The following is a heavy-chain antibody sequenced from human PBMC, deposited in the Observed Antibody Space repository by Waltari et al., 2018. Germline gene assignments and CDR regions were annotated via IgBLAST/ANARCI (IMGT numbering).Heavy chain of an antibody. Sequence: EVQLVESGGGLIQPGGSLRLSCAASGFSVRSTTSNWVRQAPGKGLEWVSIIYSGGSTYYADSVKGRFTISRDSSKNTVYLQMNSLRAEDTAVYYCARAKTPPAPFHYFGMDVWGQGTTVAVS. CDR3: ARAKTPPAPFHYFGMDV. V-gene: IGHV3-53*01. D-gene: IGHD2-2*01. J-gene: IGHJ6*02. CDR1: GFSVRSTT. CDR2: IYSGGST.